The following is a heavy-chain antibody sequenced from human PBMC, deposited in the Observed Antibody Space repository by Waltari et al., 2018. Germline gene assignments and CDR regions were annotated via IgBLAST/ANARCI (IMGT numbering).Heavy chain of an antibody. D-gene: IGHD1-26*01. J-gene: IGHJ4*02. CDR1: GGSIRHSSYY. CDR2: IYYSGST. CDR3: AVVGLLPDY. Sequence: QLQLQESGPGLVKPSETLSLTCTVSGGSIRHSSYYWGWLRQPPGKGLEWVGSIYYSGSTYYNPSLKSRVTISVDTSKNQFSLKLSSVTAADTAVYYCAVVGLLPDYWGQGTLVTVSS. V-gene: IGHV4-39*01.